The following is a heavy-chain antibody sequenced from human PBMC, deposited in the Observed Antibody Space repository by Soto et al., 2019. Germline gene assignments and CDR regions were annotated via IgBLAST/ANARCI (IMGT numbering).Heavy chain of an antibody. CDR3: ARGSYSSSWYLTPYYFDY. V-gene: IGHV4-59*01. CDR2: IYYSGST. CDR1: GGSISSYY. D-gene: IGHD6-13*01. J-gene: IGHJ4*02. Sequence: SETLSLTCTVSGGSISSYYWSWIRQPPGEGLEWIGYIYYSGSTNYNPSLKSRVTISVDTSKNQFSLKLSSVTAADTAVYYCARGSYSSSWYLTPYYFDYWGQGTLVTASS.